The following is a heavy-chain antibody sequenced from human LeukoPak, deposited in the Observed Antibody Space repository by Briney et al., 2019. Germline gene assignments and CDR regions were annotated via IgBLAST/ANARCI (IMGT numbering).Heavy chain of an antibody. CDR3: ARAERYSSSPFDY. Sequence: GGSLRLSCLASKFTFNNYAMTWVRQAPGKGLEWVSSISGSGDNMDYADSVKGRFTISRDNSENTLYLQMNSLRGEDTAVYYCARAERYSSSPFDYWGQGTLVTVSS. CDR2: ISGSGDNM. D-gene: IGHD6-13*01. V-gene: IGHV3-23*01. J-gene: IGHJ4*02. CDR1: KFTFNNYA.